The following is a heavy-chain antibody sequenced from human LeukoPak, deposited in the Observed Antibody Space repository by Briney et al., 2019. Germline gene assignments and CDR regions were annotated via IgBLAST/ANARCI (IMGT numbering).Heavy chain of an antibody. V-gene: IGHV3-21*01. CDR2: ISSSSSYI. D-gene: IGHD3-9*01. CDR1: GFTFSSYS. Sequence: PGGSLRLSCAASGFTFSSYSMNWGRQAPGKGLEWVSSISSSSSYIYYADSVKGRFTISRDNAKNSLYLQMNSLRAEDRAGYYCXRDXXXYDXLTGYSHGMYVWGQGTTVTVSS. J-gene: IGHJ6*02. CDR3: XRDXXXYDXLTGYSHGMYV.